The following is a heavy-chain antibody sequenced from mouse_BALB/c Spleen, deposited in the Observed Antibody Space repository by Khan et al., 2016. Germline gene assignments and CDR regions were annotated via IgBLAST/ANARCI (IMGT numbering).Heavy chain of an antibody. Sequence: VQLQQSGPELMKPGASVKISCKVSGYSFTSYYMYWLKQSFGKSHVWFGYFDPFNGGTSYNQNSTGKATFTVDKSASTAYMHFTTLTSADPAPCYWASGTHTYCAMDYLGQGTSVTVSS. D-gene: IGHD1-1*02. V-gene: IGHV1S135*01. CDR3: ASGTHTYCAMDY. CDR1: GYSFTSYY. J-gene: IGHJ4*01. CDR2: FDPFNGGT.